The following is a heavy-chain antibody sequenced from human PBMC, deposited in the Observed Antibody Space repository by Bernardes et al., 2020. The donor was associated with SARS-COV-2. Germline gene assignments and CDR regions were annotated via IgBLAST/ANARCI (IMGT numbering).Heavy chain of an antibody. D-gene: IGHD1-1*01. V-gene: IGHV1-69*13. Sequence: SVKVSCKASGGTFSSYAISWVRQAPGQGLEWMGGIIPIFGTANYAQKFQGRVTITADESTSTAYMELSSLRSEDTAVYYCARFPRYSSVNYYYGMDVWGQGTTVTVSS. CDR3: ARFPRYSSVNYYYGMDV. J-gene: IGHJ6*02. CDR1: GGTFSSYA. CDR2: IIPIFGTA.